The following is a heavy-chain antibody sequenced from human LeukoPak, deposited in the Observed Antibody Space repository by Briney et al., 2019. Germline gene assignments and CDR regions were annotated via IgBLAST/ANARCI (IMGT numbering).Heavy chain of an antibody. CDR3: ARQMAERFLEWREYYYYMDV. Sequence: SETLSLTCAVSGGSISSSNWWSWVRQPPGKGLEWIGEIYHSGSTNYNPSLKSRVTISVDKSKNQFSLKLSSVTAADTAVYYCARQMAERFLEWREYYYYMDVWGKGTTVTVSS. D-gene: IGHD3-3*01. V-gene: IGHV4-4*02. CDR2: IYHSGST. CDR1: GGSISSSNW. J-gene: IGHJ6*03.